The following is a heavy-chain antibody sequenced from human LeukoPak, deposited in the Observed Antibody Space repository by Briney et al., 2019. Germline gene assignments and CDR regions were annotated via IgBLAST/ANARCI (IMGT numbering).Heavy chain of an antibody. V-gene: IGHV1-46*01. Sequence: ASVTVSCTASGYTFTSYFMHWVRQAPGQGLEWMGIINPSGGSTSYAQKFQGRVTMTRDTSTSTVYMELSSLRSKDTAVYYCARTAGRTFDYWGQGTLVTVSS. CDR1: GYTFTSYF. D-gene: IGHD6-6*01. CDR2: INPSGGST. J-gene: IGHJ4*02. CDR3: ARTAGRTFDY.